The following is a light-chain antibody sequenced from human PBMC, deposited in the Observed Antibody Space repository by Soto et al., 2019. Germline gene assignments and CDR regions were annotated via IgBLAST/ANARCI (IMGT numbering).Light chain of an antibody. J-gene: IGKJ1*01. CDR1: QTINNW. CDR2: KTS. V-gene: IGKV1-5*03. Sequence: DVQMTQSPSTLSASVGDRVTITCRASQTINNWLAWYQQRPGKAPTFLIYKTSTLETGVPSRFSGSGSGTEFTLTISSLQPEDFAIYYCQQYNTYPWTFGQGTRVE. CDR3: QQYNTYPWT.